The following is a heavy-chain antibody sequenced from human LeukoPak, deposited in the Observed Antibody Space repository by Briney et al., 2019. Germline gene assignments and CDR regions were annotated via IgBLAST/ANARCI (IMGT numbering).Heavy chain of an antibody. V-gene: IGHV3-48*04. CDR1: GFTFSSYS. Sequence: GGSLRLSCAASGFTFSSYSMNWARQAPGKGLEWVSYISYSSSTIYYADSVKGRFTISRDNAKNSLYLQMNSLRAEDTAVYYCAKLAKYFYGSETFYFFEHWGQGTPVTASS. CDR2: ISYSSSTI. CDR3: AKLAKYFYGSETFYFFEH. J-gene: IGHJ4*02. D-gene: IGHD3-10*01.